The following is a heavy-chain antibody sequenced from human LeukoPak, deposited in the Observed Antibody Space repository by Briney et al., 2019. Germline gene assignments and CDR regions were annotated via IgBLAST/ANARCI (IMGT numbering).Heavy chain of an antibody. D-gene: IGHD2-2*01. CDR3: ARGGWRSCSSTSCPFDY. Sequence: GGSLRLSCEASGFTFSNYWMTWVRQGPGEGLEWLANINLDGSETHFVDSVKGRFTISRDNAKNSLSLQMSGPRVGDTAVYYCARGGWRSCSSTSCPFDYWGQGTLVTVSS. CDR1: GFTFSNYW. V-gene: IGHV3-7*01. CDR2: INLDGSET. J-gene: IGHJ4*02.